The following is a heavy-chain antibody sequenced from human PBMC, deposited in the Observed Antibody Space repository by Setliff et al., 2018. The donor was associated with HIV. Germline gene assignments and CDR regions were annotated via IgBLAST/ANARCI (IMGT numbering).Heavy chain of an antibody. Sequence: GGSLRLSCVASGLPFYNYWMTWLRRAPGRGLEWVANIKQDGSGMHYIESVKGRFTIFRDNAKNSVFLQMNSLRAEDTGVYYCATQTGFYNSHWYDYWGQGTMVTVS. V-gene: IGHV3-7*01. J-gene: IGHJ4*02. CDR1: GLPFYNYW. D-gene: IGHD6-13*01. CDR3: ATQTGFYNSHWYDY. CDR2: IKQDGSGM.